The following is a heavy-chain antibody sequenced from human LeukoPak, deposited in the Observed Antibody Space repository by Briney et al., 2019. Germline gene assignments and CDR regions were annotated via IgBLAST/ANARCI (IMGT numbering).Heavy chain of an antibody. CDR2: ISGSGGST. CDR1: GFTVSSNY. CDR3: ARGSRPFIAVAGPTGAFDI. D-gene: IGHD6-19*01. V-gene: IGHV3-53*05. Sequence: GGALRLSCAASGFTVSSNYMSWVRQAPGKGLEWVSAISGSGGSTYYADSVKGRFTISRDNSKNTLSLQVNSLRVDDTAVYYCARGSRPFIAVAGPTGAFDIWGQGTMVTVSS. J-gene: IGHJ3*02.